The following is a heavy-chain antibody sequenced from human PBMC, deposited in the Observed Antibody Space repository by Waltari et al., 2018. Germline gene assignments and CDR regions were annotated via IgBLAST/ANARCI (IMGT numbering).Heavy chain of an antibody. V-gene: IGHV3-53*01. CDR1: GYSFTSFW. D-gene: IGHD3-9*01. CDR3: ARANYDMLTGQNYYFDY. CDR2: IDSGGRK. Sequence: EVQLVQSGAEVTKPGESLRISCMGSGYSFTSFWITWVRQAPGKGLEWVSGIDSGGRKCYADAVKGRVTISRDNSKITLYLQMNSLRAEDTAVYYCARANYDMLTGQNYYFDYWGQGTLVTVSS. J-gene: IGHJ4*02.